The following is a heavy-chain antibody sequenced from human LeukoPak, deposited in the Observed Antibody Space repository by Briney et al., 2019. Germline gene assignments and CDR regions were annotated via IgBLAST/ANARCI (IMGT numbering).Heavy chain of an antibody. Sequence: PGGSLRLSCAASGFTFSSYAMSWVRQAPGKGLEWVSGISATGGNTDHADSVKGRFTISRDNAKNSLYLQMNSLRAEDTAVYYCARDNYYDSSGYYYWGQGTLVTVSS. CDR1: GFTFSSYA. CDR2: ISATGGNT. V-gene: IGHV3-23*01. CDR3: ARDNYYDSSGYYY. D-gene: IGHD3-22*01. J-gene: IGHJ4*02.